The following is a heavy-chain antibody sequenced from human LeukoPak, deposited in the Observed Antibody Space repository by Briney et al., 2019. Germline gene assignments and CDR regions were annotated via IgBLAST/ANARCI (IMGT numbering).Heavy chain of an antibody. D-gene: IGHD3-22*01. V-gene: IGHV1-69*06. CDR2: IIPIFGTA. CDR1: GGTFSSYA. Sequence: ASVKVSCKASGGTFSSYAISWVRQAPGQGLEWMGGIIPIFGTANYAQKFQGRVTITADKSTSTAYMELSSLRSEDTAVYYCAAYYDSSGWEIDYWGQGTLVTVSS. J-gene: IGHJ4*02. CDR3: AAYYDSSGWEIDY.